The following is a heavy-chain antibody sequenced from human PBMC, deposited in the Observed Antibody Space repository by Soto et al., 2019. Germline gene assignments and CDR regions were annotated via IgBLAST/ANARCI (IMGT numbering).Heavy chain of an antibody. CDR3: ARDWTHYDSSGPGDY. Sequence: ASVKVCCKASGYTFTIYPMHWVRQAPGQGLEWMGWINAGNGDTKYSQKFQGRVTITRDTSASTAYMELSSLRSEDTAVYYCARDWTHYDSSGPGDYWGQGTLVTVSS. V-gene: IGHV1-3*01. D-gene: IGHD3-22*01. CDR1: GYTFTIYP. J-gene: IGHJ4*02. CDR2: INAGNGDT.